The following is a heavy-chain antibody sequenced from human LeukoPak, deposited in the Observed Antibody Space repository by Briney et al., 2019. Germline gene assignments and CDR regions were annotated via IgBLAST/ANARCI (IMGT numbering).Heavy chain of an antibody. J-gene: IGHJ4*02. Sequence: SETLSLTCTVSGGSISSSSYYWGWIRQPPGKGLAWIGSIYYSGSTYYNPSLKSRVTISVDTSKNQFSLKLSSVTAADTAVYYCARRYYYDSSGYFVWGQGTLVTVSS. D-gene: IGHD3-22*01. V-gene: IGHV4-39*01. CDR2: IYYSGST. CDR3: ARRYYYDSSGYFV. CDR1: GGSISSSSYY.